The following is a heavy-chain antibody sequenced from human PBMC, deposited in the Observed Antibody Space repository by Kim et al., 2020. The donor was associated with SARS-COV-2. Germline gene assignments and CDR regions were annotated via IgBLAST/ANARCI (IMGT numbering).Heavy chain of an antibody. J-gene: IGHJ4*02. CDR3: ANRVY. CDR2: SWDSGRK. V-gene: IGHV3-9*01. Sequence: SWDSGRKGYAESVKGRFTISRDNAKNSLYLQMNSLRAEDTALYYCANRVYWGQGTLVTVSS.